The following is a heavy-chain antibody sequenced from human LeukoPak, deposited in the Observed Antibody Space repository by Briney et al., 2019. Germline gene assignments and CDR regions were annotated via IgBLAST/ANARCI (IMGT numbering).Heavy chain of an antibody. J-gene: IGHJ4*02. Sequence: RSLRLSCAASGFTFSSYAMHWVRQAPGKGLEWVAVISYDGSNKYYADSVKGRFTISRDNSKNTLYLQMNSLRAEDTAVYYCARVFYSSSWPPYFDYWGQGTLVTVSS. CDR3: ARVFYSSSWPPYFDY. D-gene: IGHD6-13*01. V-gene: IGHV3-30-3*01. CDR1: GFTFSSYA. CDR2: ISYDGSNK.